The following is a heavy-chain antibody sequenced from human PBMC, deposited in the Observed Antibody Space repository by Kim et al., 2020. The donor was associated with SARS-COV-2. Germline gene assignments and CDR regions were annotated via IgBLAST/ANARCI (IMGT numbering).Heavy chain of an antibody. V-gene: IGHV1-18*01. CDR1: GYTFTYYA. Sequence: ASVKVSCKASGYTFTYYAISWARQAPGQGLEWLGWISSDNGDTQYAQNVQGRVTMTVDTSTSTAYMEVRSLRSDDTAIYFCAWAFEFGDTHKNWFDLWGQGTLVTVSS. CDR2: ISSDNGDT. D-gene: IGHD3-10*01. J-gene: IGHJ5*02. CDR3: AWAFEFGDTHKNWFDL.